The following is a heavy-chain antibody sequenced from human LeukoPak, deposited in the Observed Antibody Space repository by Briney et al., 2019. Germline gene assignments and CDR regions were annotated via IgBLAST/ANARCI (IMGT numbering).Heavy chain of an antibody. Sequence: GSSVKVSCKASGGTSSSYAISWVRQAPGQGLEWMGRIIPILGIANYAQKFQGRVTITADKSTSTAYMELSSLRSEDTAVYYCARDVQLVRAWFDPWGQGTLVTVSS. D-gene: IGHD6-13*01. V-gene: IGHV1-69*04. J-gene: IGHJ5*02. CDR3: ARDVQLVRAWFDP. CDR2: IIPILGIA. CDR1: GGTSSSYA.